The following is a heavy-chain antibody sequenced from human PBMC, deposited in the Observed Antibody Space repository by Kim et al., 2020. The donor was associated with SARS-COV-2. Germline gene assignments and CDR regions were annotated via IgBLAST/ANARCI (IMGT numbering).Heavy chain of an antibody. Sequence: ASVKVSCKASGYTFTSYGISWVRQAPGQGLEWMGWISAYNGNTNYAQKLQGRVTMTTDTSTSTAYMELRSLRSDDTAVYYCARDHPQLPSMGVDWFDPWGQGTLVTVST. CDR2: ISAYNGNT. CDR1: GYTFTSYG. V-gene: IGHV1-18*01. J-gene: IGHJ5*02. D-gene: IGHD2-2*01. CDR3: ARDHPQLPSMGVDWFDP.